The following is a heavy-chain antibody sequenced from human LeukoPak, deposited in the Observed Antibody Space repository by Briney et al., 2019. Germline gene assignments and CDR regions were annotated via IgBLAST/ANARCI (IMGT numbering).Heavy chain of an antibody. V-gene: IGHV3-64*01. CDR1: GFTFSKYA. Sequence: GGSLRLSCAASGFTFSKYAMHWVRQAPGKGLEYASAISSSGDSTYYANTVKGRFTISRDNAKNSLYLQMNSLRAEDTAVYYCARVGQWELLRNYYYYMDVWGKGTTVTVSS. D-gene: IGHD1-26*01. CDR3: ARVGQWELLRNYYYYMDV. CDR2: ISSSGDST. J-gene: IGHJ6*03.